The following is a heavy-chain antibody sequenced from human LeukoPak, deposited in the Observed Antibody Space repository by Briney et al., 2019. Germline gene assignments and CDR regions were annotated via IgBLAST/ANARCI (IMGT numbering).Heavy chain of an antibody. D-gene: IGHD6-13*01. CDR2: ISGSGGST. J-gene: IGHJ4*02. Sequence: PGGSLRLSCAASGFTFSSYAMSWVRQAPGKGLEWVSAISGSGGSTYYADSVKGRFTISRDNSKNTLYLQMNSLRAEDTAVYYCARNSEIAAVDTRIHYFGYWGQGTLVTVSS. CDR3: ARNSEIAAVDTRIHYFGY. CDR1: GFTFSSYA. V-gene: IGHV3-23*01.